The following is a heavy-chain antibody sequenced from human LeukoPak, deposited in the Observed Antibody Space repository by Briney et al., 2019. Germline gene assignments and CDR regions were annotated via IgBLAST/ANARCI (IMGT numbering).Heavy chain of an antibody. D-gene: IGHD2-15*01. J-gene: IGHJ4*02. V-gene: IGHV3-7*01. Sequence: GGSLRLSCAASGFTLSIYWMSWVRQAPGKGLEWVANIKQDGSESHYVDSVKGRFTISRDNAKNSLYLQMNSLRAEDTAVYFCASGNYFDYWGQGTLVAVSS. CDR1: GFTLSIYW. CDR2: IKQDGSES. CDR3: ASGNYFDY.